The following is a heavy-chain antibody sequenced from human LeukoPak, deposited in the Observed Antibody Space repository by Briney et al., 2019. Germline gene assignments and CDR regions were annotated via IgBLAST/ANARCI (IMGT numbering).Heavy chain of an antibody. J-gene: IGHJ4*02. D-gene: IGHD3-9*01. CDR3: ARTLYDILTASYFGSSQLFDT. V-gene: IGHV4-39*01. Sequence: SETLSLTCTVSGGSIRSTDYYWGWVRQAPGKGLEWIGSIYYSGSTYYNPSLKSRVTISVDTSKNQFSLKLSSVTAADTAVYYCARTLYDILTASYFGSSQLFDTWGQGTLVTASS. CDR2: IYYSGST. CDR1: GGSIRSTDYY.